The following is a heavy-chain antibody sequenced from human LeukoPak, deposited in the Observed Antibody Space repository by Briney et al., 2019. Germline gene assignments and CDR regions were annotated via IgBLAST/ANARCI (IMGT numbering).Heavy chain of an antibody. D-gene: IGHD6-13*01. J-gene: IGHJ4*02. V-gene: IGHV1-69*04. CDR3: ARVLTRGSSWLGY. CDR1: GGTFSSYA. Sequence: SVKVSCKASGGTFSSYAISWVRQAPGQGLEWMGRIIPILGIANYAQKFQGRVTITADKSTSTAYMELSSLRSEDTAVYYCARVLTRGSSWLGYWGQGTLVTVSS. CDR2: IIPILGIA.